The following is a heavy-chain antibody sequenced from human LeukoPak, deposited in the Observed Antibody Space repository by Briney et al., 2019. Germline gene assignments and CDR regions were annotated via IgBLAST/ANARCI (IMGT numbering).Heavy chain of an antibody. CDR1: GGSISSYY. V-gene: IGHV4-4*07. CDR2: IYTSGST. D-gene: IGHD5-12*01. J-gene: IGHJ4*02. Sequence: PSETLSLTCTVSGGSISSYYWSWIRQPAGKGLEWIGHIYTSGSTNYNPSLKSRVTMSVDTSKNQFSLKLSSVTAADTAVYYCARVRIKRGYSGYDPAGFFDYWGQGTLVTVSS. CDR3: ARVRIKRGYSGYDPAGFFDY.